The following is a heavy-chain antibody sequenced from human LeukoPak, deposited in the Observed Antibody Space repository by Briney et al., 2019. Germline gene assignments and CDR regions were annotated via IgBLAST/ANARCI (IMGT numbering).Heavy chain of an antibody. CDR1: GYSFTSYW. Sequence: GESLKISCKGSGYSFTSYWIGWVRQMPGKGLEWMGMIYPGDSDTRYSPSFQGQVTISADKSISTAYLQWSSLKASDTALYYCARQNPPTVPAARYNWFDPWGQGTLVTVSS. CDR3: ARQNPPTVPAARYNWFDP. CDR2: IYPGDSDT. V-gene: IGHV5-51*01. D-gene: IGHD2-2*01. J-gene: IGHJ5*02.